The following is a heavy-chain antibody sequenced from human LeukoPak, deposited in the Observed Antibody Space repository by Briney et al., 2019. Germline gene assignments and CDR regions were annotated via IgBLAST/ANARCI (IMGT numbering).Heavy chain of an antibody. Sequence: SETLSLTCTVSGGSISSYYWSWIRQPPGKGLEWIGYIYYSGSTNYNPSLKSRVTISVDTSKNQFSLKLSSVTAADTAVYYCARDSSGYKVFDIWGQGTMVTVSS. CDR2: IYYSGST. J-gene: IGHJ3*02. CDR3: ARDSSGYKVFDI. V-gene: IGHV4-59*01. D-gene: IGHD3-22*01. CDR1: GGSISSYY.